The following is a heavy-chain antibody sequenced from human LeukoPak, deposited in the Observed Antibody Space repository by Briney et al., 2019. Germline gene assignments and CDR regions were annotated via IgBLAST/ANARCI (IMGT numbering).Heavy chain of an antibody. D-gene: IGHD2-2*01. V-gene: IGHV1-2*02. CDR2: INPNDGDT. Sequence: ASVKVSFKASGYTFTDYYMHWVRQAPGQGFEWMGWINPNDGDTNYTQKFQGRVTMTRDTSISTAHMEVSRLRSDDTAVYYCARTNFLYCSSSTCLFDYWGQETLVTVSS. CDR1: GYTFTDYY. CDR3: ARTNFLYCSSSTCLFDY. J-gene: IGHJ4*02.